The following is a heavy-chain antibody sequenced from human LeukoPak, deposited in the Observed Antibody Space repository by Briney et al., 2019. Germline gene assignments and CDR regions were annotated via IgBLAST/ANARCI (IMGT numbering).Heavy chain of an antibody. D-gene: IGHD3-9*01. Sequence: SVKVSCKASGGTFSSYAISWVRQAPGQGLEWMGGIIPIFGTANYAQKFQGRVTITADESTSTAYMELSSLRSEDTAVYYCARDRMSGHYDILTGYFPDAFDIWGQGTMVTVSS. CDR1: GGTFSSYA. CDR3: ARDRMSGHYDILTGYFPDAFDI. V-gene: IGHV1-69*13. CDR2: IIPIFGTA. J-gene: IGHJ3*02.